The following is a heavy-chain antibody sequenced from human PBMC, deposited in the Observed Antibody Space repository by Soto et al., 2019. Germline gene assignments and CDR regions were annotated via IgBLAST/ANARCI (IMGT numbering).Heavy chain of an antibody. CDR2: IYYSGST. CDR1: GGSISSGGYY. J-gene: IGHJ6*02. D-gene: IGHD2-21*02. V-gene: IGHV4-31*03. Sequence: LSLTCTVSGGSISSGGYYWSWIRQHPGKGLEWIGYIYYSGSTYYNPSLKSRVTISVDTSKNQFSLKLSSVTAADTAVYYCARDGLGGNSPGMDVWGQGTTVTVSS. CDR3: ARDGLGGNSPGMDV.